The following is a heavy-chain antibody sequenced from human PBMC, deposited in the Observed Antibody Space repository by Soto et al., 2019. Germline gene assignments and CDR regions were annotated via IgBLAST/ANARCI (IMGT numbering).Heavy chain of an antibody. D-gene: IGHD4-17*01. CDR2: ISGSGGST. CDR1: GFTFSSYA. J-gene: IGHJ5*02. V-gene: IGHV3-23*01. CDR3: AKSEDYGGYNWFDP. Sequence: GGSLKLSCAASGFTFSSYAMSWVRQAPGKGLEWVSAISGSGGSTYYADSVKGRFTISRDNSKNTLYLQMNSLRAEDTAVYYCAKSEDYGGYNWFDPWGQGTLVTVSS.